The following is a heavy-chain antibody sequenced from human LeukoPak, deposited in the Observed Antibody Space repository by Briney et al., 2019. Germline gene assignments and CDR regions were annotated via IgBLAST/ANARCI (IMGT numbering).Heavy chain of an antibody. V-gene: IGHV1-18*01. CDR2: ISAYNGNT. D-gene: IGHD3-9*01. Sequence: ASVKVSCKASGYTFTSYGISWVRQAPGQGLEWKGWISAYNGNTNYAQKLQGRVTMTTDTSTSTAYMELRSLRSDDTAVYYCARDRSYYDILTGYFSVGKKNSYYYYGMDVWGQGTTVTVSS. CDR1: GYTFTSYG. J-gene: IGHJ6*02. CDR3: ARDRSYYDILTGYFSVGKKNSYYYYGMDV.